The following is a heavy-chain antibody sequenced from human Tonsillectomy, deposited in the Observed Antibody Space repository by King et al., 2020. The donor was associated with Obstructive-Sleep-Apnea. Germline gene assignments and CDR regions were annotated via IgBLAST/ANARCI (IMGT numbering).Heavy chain of an antibody. CDR2: IYPRDSDT. V-gene: IGHV5-51*01. CDR1: GYSFTNYW. D-gene: IGHD1-26*01. Sequence: VQLVQSGAEVKKPGESLKISCKGSGYSFTNYWIGWVRQMPGKGLEWMGIIYPRDSDTRYSPSFQGQVTISADKSISTAYLQWSSLKASDTAMYYCARHAPLVGPPGQFDYWGQGTLVTVSS. CDR3: ARHAPLVGPPGQFDY. J-gene: IGHJ4*02.